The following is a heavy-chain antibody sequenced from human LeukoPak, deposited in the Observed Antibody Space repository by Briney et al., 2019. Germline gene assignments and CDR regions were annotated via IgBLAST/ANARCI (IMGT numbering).Heavy chain of an antibody. D-gene: IGHD6-13*01. V-gene: IGHV3-49*03. CDR2: IRSKAYGGTT. J-gene: IGHJ4*02. CDR3: TREGTPMYSSSWYPDY. CDR1: GFTFGDYA. Sequence: GGSLRLSYTASGFTFGDYAMSWFRQAPGKGLEWVGFIRSKAYGGTTEYAASVKGRFTISRDDSKSIAYLQMNSLKTEDTAVYYCTREGTPMYSSSWYPDYWGQGALVTVSS.